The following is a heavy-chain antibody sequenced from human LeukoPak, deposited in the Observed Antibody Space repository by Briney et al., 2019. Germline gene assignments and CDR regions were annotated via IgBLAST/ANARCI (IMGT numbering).Heavy chain of an antibody. CDR3: ATSLSSSWRHDAFDI. J-gene: IGHJ3*02. CDR1: GFTFGSYA. D-gene: IGHD6-13*01. V-gene: IGHV3-23*01. Sequence: GGSLRLSCAASGFTFGSYAMSWVHQAPGKGLEWVSAISGSGGSTYYADSVKGRFTISRDNSKNTLYLQMNSLRAEDTAVYYCATSLSSSWRHDAFDIWGQGTMVTVSS. CDR2: ISGSGGST.